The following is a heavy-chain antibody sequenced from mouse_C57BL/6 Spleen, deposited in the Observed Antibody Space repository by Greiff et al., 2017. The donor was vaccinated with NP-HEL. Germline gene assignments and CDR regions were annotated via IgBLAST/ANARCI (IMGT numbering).Heavy chain of an antibody. Sequence: EVMLVESGGGLVQPGGSMKLSCVASGFTFSNYWMNWVRQSPEKGLEWVAQIRLKSDNYATHYAESVKGRFTISRDDSKSSVYLQMNNLRAEDTGIYYCTGFYSPIGYYYAMDYWGQGTSVTVSS. D-gene: IGHD2-12*01. V-gene: IGHV6-3*01. CDR3: TGFYSPIGYYYAMDY. CDR2: IRLKSDNYAT. J-gene: IGHJ4*01. CDR1: GFTFSNYW.